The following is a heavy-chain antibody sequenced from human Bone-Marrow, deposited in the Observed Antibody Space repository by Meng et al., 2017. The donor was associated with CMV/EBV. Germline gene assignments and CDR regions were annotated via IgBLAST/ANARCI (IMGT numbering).Heavy chain of an antibody. CDR3: ARDGTVGASRGVYYYYYGMDV. CDR1: GFTFSSYE. CDR2: ISSSGSTI. J-gene: IGHJ6*02. Sequence: GESLKISCAASGFTFSSYEMNWVRQAPGKGLEWVSYISSSGSTIYYADSVKGRFTISRDNAKNSLYLQMNSLRAEDTAVYYCARDGTVGASRGVYYYYYGMDVWGQGTTVTVSS. V-gene: IGHV3-48*03. D-gene: IGHD1-26*01.